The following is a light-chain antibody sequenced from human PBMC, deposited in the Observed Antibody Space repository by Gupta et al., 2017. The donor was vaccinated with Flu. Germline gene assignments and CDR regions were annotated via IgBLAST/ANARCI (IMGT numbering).Light chain of an antibody. CDR1: TTGMGSYNL. V-gene: IGLV2-23*01. Sequence: SISISCTGATTGMGSYNLVSWYQQHPDRAPRLIIYEGNKRPSAVSDRFSGSQSADTASLTISGRLTEDEADYYCSSFIGRSPVVFGGGTKVTVL. CDR2: EGN. J-gene: IGLJ3*02. CDR3: SSFIGRSPVV.